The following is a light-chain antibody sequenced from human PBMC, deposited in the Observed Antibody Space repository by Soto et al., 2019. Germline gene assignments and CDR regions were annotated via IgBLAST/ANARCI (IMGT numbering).Light chain of an antibody. J-gene: IGKJ5*01. CDR3: QQYNTWPIT. CDR2: GAS. V-gene: IGKV3-20*01. Sequence: VLTHSPGTLSLSPGGITTLSCRDSQSVSSSYLAWYQQKPVQAPRLVIYGASSRATGIPDRFSGSGSGTDFTLTISRLEPEDFAVYYCQQYNTWPITFGQGTRLEIK. CDR1: QSVSSSY.